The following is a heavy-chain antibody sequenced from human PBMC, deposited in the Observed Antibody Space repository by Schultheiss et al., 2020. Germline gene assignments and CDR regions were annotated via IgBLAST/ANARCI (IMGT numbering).Heavy chain of an antibody. Sequence: SGPTLVKPTQTLTLTCTFSGFSLSTSGMCVSWIRQPPGKALEWLALIDWDDDKYYSTSLKTRLTISKDTSKNQVVLTMTNMDPVDSATYYCAHATMYSSSWYPSFDYWGQGTLVTVSS. V-gene: IGHV2-70*12. CDR3: AHATMYSSSWYPSFDY. CDR2: IDWDDDK. CDR1: GFSLSTSGMC. J-gene: IGHJ4*02. D-gene: IGHD6-13*01.